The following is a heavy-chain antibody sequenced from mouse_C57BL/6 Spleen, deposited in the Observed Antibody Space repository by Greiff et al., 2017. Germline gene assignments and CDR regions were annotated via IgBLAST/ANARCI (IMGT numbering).Heavy chain of an antibody. CDR3: AKGIYDGPMDY. CDR2: INPSSGYT. D-gene: IGHD2-3*01. J-gene: IGHJ4*01. Sequence: VQLQQSGAELARPGASVKMSCKASGYTFTSYTMHWVKQRPGQGLEWIGYINPSSGYTKYNQKFKDKATLTADKSSSTAYMQLSSLTSEDSAVYYCAKGIYDGPMDYWGQGTSVTVSS. CDR1: GYTFTSYT. V-gene: IGHV1-4*01.